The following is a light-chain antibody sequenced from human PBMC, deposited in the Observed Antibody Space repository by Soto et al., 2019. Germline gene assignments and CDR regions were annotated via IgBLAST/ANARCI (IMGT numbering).Light chain of an antibody. CDR3: QQFNTGPLT. CDR2: SAS. V-gene: IGKV1-27*01. J-gene: IGKJ5*01. Sequence: DIQMTQSPSSLSASVGERATITCRASQGISVYLAWYQQKPGQAPKLLIYSASTLQTGVPARFSGSGSGTDFTLTISSLQPEDVATYYCQQFNTGPLTFGQGTRLEMK. CDR1: QGISVY.